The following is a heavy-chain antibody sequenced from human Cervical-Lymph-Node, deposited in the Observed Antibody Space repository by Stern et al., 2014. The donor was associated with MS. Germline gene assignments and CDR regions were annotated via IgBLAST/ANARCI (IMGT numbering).Heavy chain of an antibody. CDR3: ARGEEY. Sequence: VQLVQSGVEVKKPGASVKVSCKASGYTFTSYGSTWVRQAAGQGLEWVGWISIYNGNTRYAQKSQGRVTRTSDTSTSTAYMELRSLRSDDTAVYYCARGEEYWGQGTLVTVSS. J-gene: IGHJ4*02. D-gene: IGHD3-16*01. V-gene: IGHV1-18*01. CDR2: ISIYNGNT. CDR1: GYTFTSYG.